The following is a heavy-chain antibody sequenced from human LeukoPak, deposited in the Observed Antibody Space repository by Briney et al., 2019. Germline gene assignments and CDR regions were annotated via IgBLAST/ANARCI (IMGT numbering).Heavy chain of an antibody. CDR1: GFTLRTYA. V-gene: IGHV3-30-3*01. Sequence: GRSLRLSCVASGFTLRTYAMHWVRQAPGKGLGWVAVISSDGSKKFYSDSVKGQFTISRDNSKNTLYLQMSSLRTEDTGVYFCVRDAGGYWGQGTLVTVSS. CDR2: ISSDGSKK. CDR3: VRDAGGY. D-gene: IGHD1-14*01. J-gene: IGHJ4*02.